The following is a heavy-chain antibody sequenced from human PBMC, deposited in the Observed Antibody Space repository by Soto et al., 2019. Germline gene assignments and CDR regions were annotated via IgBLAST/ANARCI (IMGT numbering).Heavy chain of an antibody. J-gene: IGHJ6*03. Sequence: QVQLQQWGAGLLKPSETLSLTCAVYGGSFSGYYWSWIRQPPGKGLEWIGEINHSGSTNYNPSLTSRVTISVDTSKNQFSLKLSSVTAADTAVYYCARAPYYGSGRGYLGLYYYYMDVWGKGTTVTVSS. CDR3: ARAPYYGSGRGYLGLYYYYMDV. D-gene: IGHD3-10*01. CDR2: INHSGST. V-gene: IGHV4-34*01. CDR1: GGSFSGYY.